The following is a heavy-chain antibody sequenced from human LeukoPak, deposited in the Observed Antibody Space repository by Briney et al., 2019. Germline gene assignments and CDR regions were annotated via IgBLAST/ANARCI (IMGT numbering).Heavy chain of an antibody. Sequence: GGSLRLSCAASGFAFGRYAMSWVRQAPGKGLEWVSAISGGGDSTYYADSVKGRFTISRDNAKNSLYLQMNSLRAEDTAVYYCARDTRHYYYDSSGYYGYYYYYGMDVWGQGTTVTVSS. J-gene: IGHJ6*02. CDR2: ISGGGDST. CDR3: ARDTRHYYYDSSGYYGYYYYYGMDV. CDR1: GFAFGRYA. D-gene: IGHD3-22*01. V-gene: IGHV3-23*01.